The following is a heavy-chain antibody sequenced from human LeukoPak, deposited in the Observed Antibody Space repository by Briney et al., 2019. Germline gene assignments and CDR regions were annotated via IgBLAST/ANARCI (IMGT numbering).Heavy chain of an antibody. CDR1: GFTFSNYA. J-gene: IGHJ4*02. D-gene: IGHD2-15*01. CDR3: AKNRGYCSGGSCYGDY. V-gene: IGHV3-23*01. Sequence: GGSLRLSCAASGFTFSNYAMSWVRQAPGKGLEWGSSISGDGGSTYYADSVKGRFTISRDNSKNTVYLQMNSLRAEDTAIYYCAKNRGYCSGGSCYGDYWGQGTLVTVSS. CDR2: ISGDGGST.